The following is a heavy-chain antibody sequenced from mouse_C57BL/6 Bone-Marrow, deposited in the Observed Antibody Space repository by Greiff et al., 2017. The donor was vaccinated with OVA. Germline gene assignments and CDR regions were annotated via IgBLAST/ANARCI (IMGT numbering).Heavy chain of an antibody. J-gene: IGHJ1*03. CDR2: ISDGGSYT. V-gene: IGHV5-4*01. Sequence: EVQLVESGGGLVKPGGSLKLSCAASGFTFSSYAMSWVRQTPEKRLEWVATISDGGSYTYYPDNVKGRFTISRDNAKNNLYLQMSHLKSEDTAMYYCARDGHYYGSSYDWYFDVWGTGTTATVSS. D-gene: IGHD1-1*01. CDR3: ARDGHYYGSSYDWYFDV. CDR1: GFTFSSYA.